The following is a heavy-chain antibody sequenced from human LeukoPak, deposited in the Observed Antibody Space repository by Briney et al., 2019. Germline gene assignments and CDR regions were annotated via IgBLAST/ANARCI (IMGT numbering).Heavy chain of an antibody. CDR2: INPSGGST. CDR1: GYTFTSYD. D-gene: IGHD2-2*01. J-gene: IGHJ4*02. CDR3: AGGCSSTSCSPFDY. Sequence: GASVKVSCKASGYTFTSYDINWVRQATGQGLEWMGIINPSGGSTSYAQKFQGRVTMTRDTSTSTVYMELSSLRSEDTAVYYCAGGCSSTSCSPFDYWGQGTLVTVSS. V-gene: IGHV1-46*01.